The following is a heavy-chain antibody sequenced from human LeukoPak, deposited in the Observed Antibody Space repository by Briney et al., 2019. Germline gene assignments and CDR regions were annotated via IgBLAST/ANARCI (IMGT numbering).Heavy chain of an antibody. D-gene: IGHD3-10*01. CDR1: GGSISSSSYY. CDR3: ARGGPAELLWFGELLIDY. J-gene: IGHJ4*02. CDR2: IYYSGST. Sequence: PSETLSLTCTVSGGSISSSSYYWGWIRQPPGKGLEWIGSIYYSGSTYYNPSLKSRVTISVDTSKNQFSLKLSSVTAADTAVYYCARGGPAELLWFGELLIDYWGQGTLVTVSS. V-gene: IGHV4-39*07.